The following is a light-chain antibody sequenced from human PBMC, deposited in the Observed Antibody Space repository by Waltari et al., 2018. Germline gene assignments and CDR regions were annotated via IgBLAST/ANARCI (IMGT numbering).Light chain of an antibody. V-gene: IGKV3-11*01. J-gene: IGKJ4*01. CDR2: DAS. CDR1: QSVGRS. Sequence: EVVLTQSPATLSLSPGDRATLSCRASQSVGRSLSWYQQKPGQPPRLLIYDASTRATGIPARISGSGSGTDFTLTIGSLESEDFCLQRSNWPPTFGGGTTVEIK. CDR3: LQRSNWPPT.